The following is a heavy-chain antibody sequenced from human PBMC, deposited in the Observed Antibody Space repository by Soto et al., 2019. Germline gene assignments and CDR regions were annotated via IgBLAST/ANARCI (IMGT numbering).Heavy chain of an antibody. CDR3: ARDFPLYYDFWSGYYTGMGDYYGMDV. CDR2: ISAYNGNT. CDR1: GYTFTSYG. J-gene: IGHJ6*02. Sequence: ASVKVSCKASGYTFTSYGISWVRQAPGQGLEWMGWISAYNGNTNYAQKLQGRVTMTTDTSTSTAYMELRSLRSDDTAVYYCARDFPLYYDFWSGYYTGMGDYYGMDVWGQGTTVTVSS. D-gene: IGHD3-3*01. V-gene: IGHV1-18*01.